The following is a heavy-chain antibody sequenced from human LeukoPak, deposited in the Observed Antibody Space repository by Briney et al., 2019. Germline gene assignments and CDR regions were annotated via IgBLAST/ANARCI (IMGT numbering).Heavy chain of an antibody. D-gene: IGHD3-10*01. CDR2: IYSGGST. Sequence: PGGSLRLSCAASGFTVSSNSMSWVRQAPGKGLEWVSVIYSGGSTNYADSVKGRFTISRDNSKNTLYLQMNSLRAEDTAVYYCARYYGSGKGEAFDIWGQGTMVTVSS. CDR3: ARYYGSGKGEAFDI. V-gene: IGHV3-53*01. J-gene: IGHJ3*02. CDR1: GFTVSSNS.